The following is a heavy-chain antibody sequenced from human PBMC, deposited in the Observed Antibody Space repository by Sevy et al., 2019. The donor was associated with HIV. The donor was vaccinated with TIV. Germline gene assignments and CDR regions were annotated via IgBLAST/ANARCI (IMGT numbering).Heavy chain of an antibody. CDR1: GGSFSGYY. CDR2: INHSGST. Sequence: SETVSLTCAVYGGSFSGYYWSWIRQPPGKGLEWIGEINHSGSTNYNPSLKSRVTISVDTSKNQFSLKLSSVTAADTAVYYCARGNPYYGGNSFFDYWGQGTLVTVSS. J-gene: IGHJ4*02. CDR3: ARGNPYYGGNSFFDY. D-gene: IGHD4-17*01. V-gene: IGHV4-34*01.